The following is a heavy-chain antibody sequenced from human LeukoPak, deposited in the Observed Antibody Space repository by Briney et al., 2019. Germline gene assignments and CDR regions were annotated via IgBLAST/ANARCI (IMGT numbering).Heavy chain of an antibody. Sequence: PSETLSLTCTVSGRSISSGGYYWTWIRRPAGKGLDWIERIYTCGSTNYHPSLKSRVTMSVDTSKNQFSLKLSSVTAADTAVYYCARDRRDIVVVPAAISDPTRPNYYYYYYMDVWGKGTTVTVSS. CDR2: IYTCGST. D-gene: IGHD2-2*01. CDR1: GRSISSGGYY. CDR3: ARDRRDIVVVPAAISDPTRPNYYYYYYMDV. V-gene: IGHV4-61*02. J-gene: IGHJ6*03.